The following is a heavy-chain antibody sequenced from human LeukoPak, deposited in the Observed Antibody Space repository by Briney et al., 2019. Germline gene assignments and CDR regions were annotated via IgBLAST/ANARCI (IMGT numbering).Heavy chain of an antibody. Sequence: SETLSLTCTVSGGSISSYYWSWIRRPPGKGLEWIGYIYSSGSTNYNPSLKSRVTISVDTSKNQFSLKLTSVTAADTAVYYCARAYYYGSGSYGLDYWGQGTLVTVSS. CDR2: IYSSGST. J-gene: IGHJ4*02. CDR1: GGSISSYY. CDR3: ARAYYYGSGSYGLDY. V-gene: IGHV4-59*01. D-gene: IGHD3-10*01.